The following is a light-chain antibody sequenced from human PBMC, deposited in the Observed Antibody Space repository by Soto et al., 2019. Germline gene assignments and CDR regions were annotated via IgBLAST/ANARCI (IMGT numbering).Light chain of an antibody. CDR1: QSVSSN. CDR2: GAS. CDR3: QHYNSYSEA. Sequence: EVVMTQSPATLSMSPGERATLSCRASQSVSSNLAWYQQKPGQAPRLLIYGASTRATGIPARFSGSGSGTEFTLTINGLQSEDFAVYYCQHYNSYSEAFGQGTKVELK. J-gene: IGKJ1*01. V-gene: IGKV3-15*01.